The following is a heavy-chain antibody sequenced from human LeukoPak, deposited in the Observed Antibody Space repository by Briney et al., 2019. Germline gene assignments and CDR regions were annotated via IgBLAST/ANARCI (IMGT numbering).Heavy chain of an antibody. CDR1: GFTFSSYS. V-gene: IGHV3-21*01. J-gene: IGHJ3*02. CDR3: ARDRVVREAFDI. Sequence: GGSLRLSCAASGFTFSSYSMNWVRQAPGKGLEWVSSISSSSSYIYYADSVKGRFTISRDNAKNSLYLQMNSLRAEDTAVYYCARDRVVREAFDIWGQGTMVTVSS. D-gene: IGHD3-10*01. CDR2: ISSSSSYI.